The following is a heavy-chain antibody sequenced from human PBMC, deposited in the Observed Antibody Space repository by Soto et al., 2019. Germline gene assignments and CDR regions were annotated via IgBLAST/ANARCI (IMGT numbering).Heavy chain of an antibody. V-gene: IGHV5-51*01. Sequence: ESLKISCKGSGYSFTSYWIGWVRQMPGKGLEWMGIIYPGDSDTRYSPSFRGQVTFSADKSISTAYLQWSSLKASDTAMYYCARQLPISDSKYYYYGMDVWGQGTTVTVSS. J-gene: IGHJ6*02. CDR1: GYSFTSYW. D-gene: IGHD2-21*01. CDR3: ARQLPISDSKYYYYGMDV. CDR2: IYPGDSDT.